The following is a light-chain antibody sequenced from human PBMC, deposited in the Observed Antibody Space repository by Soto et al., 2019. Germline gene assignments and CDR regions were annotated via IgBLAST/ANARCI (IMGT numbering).Light chain of an antibody. CDR3: QHYVTSQLT. CDR1: QSVSNNY. Sequence: EIVLTQSPGTLSLSPGERATLSCRASQSVSNNYLAWYQQKPGQAPRLLIYDASSRATGIPDRFSGSGSGTDFTLTISRLEPEDFSVYYCQHYVTSQLTFGGGTKVEIK. CDR2: DAS. J-gene: IGKJ4*01. V-gene: IGKV3-20*01.